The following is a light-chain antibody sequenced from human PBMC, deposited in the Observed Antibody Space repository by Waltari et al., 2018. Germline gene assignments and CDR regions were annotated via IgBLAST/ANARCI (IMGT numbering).Light chain of an antibody. CDR2: KAS. J-gene: IGKJ1*01. V-gene: IGKV1-5*03. Sequence: DIQMTQSPSPLSASVGDRVTISCRASQSINGWLAWYQQIPGMAPKLLICKASSLQSGVPSRFSGSGSGTEFTLTISSLQPDDFASYYCQQYSTYPWTFGQGTKVEIK. CDR1: QSINGW. CDR3: QQYSTYPWT.